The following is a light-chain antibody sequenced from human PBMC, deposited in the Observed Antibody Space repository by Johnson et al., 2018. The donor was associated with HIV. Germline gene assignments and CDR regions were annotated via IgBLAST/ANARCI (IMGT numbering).Light chain of an antibody. J-gene: IGLJ1*01. V-gene: IGLV1-51*02. CDR3: GTWDSRLSAWS. CDR1: TSNIGNNY. CDR2: EKN. Sequence: QSVLTQPPSVSVAPGQKVTISCSGSTSNIGNNYVSWYQQLPGTAPKLLIYEKNKRPSGIPDRFSGATSGTSATLAITGPQTGDEADYYCGTWDSRLSAWSFGTGTKVAVI.